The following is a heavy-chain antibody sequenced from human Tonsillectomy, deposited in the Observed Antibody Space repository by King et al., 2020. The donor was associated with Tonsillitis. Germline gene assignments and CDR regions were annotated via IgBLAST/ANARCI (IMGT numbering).Heavy chain of an antibody. J-gene: IGHJ2*01. D-gene: IGHD6-19*01. Sequence: VQLVESGGGVVQPGTSLRLSCAASGFKFSHYGMPWIRQAPGKGLQWVAAIRFDGSTQYYIDSVKGRLSISRDDSQNTLYLHMDSLRVEDTAVYYCARDSDTSGNYWFFDLWGRGTLVAVSS. CDR2: IRFDGSTQ. CDR1: GFKFSHYG. V-gene: IGHV3-33*01. CDR3: ARDSDTSGNYWFFDL.